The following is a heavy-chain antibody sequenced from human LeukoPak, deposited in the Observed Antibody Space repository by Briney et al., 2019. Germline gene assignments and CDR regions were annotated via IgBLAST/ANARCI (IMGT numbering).Heavy chain of an antibody. Sequence: RPGGSLRLSCAASGFTFDEYGMAWLRQVPGKGLEWICGTTWHGLGTSYAGSMRGRFTIFRDNADNSLYLQINDLRGEDTAFYYFARDRGFTRSTCYERGCFDTWGQGTLVTVSS. CDR2: TTWHGLGT. CDR1: GFTFDEYG. V-gene: IGHV3-20*04. CDR3: ARDRGFTRSTCYERGCFDT. D-gene: IGHD2-2*01. J-gene: IGHJ5*02.